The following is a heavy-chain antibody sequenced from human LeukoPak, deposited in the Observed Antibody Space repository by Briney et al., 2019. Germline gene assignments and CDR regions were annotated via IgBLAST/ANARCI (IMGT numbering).Heavy chain of an antibody. J-gene: IGHJ4*02. CDR1: GFSFNSYA. D-gene: IGHD6-19*01. CDR2: ISYDGSNK. V-gene: IGHV3-30-3*01. CDR3: ARALDSSGWNGRDY. Sequence: GRSLRLSCAAFGFSFNSYAMHWARQAPGKGLEWVAVISYDGSNKDYADSVKGRFTISRDKSKNTLYLQMNSLRPDDTAVYYCARALDSSGWNGRDYWGQGTLVTVSS.